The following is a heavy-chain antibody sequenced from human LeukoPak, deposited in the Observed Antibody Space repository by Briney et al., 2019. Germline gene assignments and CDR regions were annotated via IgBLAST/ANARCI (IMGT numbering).Heavy chain of an antibody. J-gene: IGHJ4*02. V-gene: IGHV3-23*01. D-gene: IGHD2/OR15-2a*01. Sequence: GGSLRLSCAASGFIFSNYGMSWVRQAPGKGLEWASGVSTSGRSTYYADSVKGRFTISRDNSKNTMYLQMNSLRAEDTAVYYCAKDRDGGSTTTAKGFDYWGQGTLVTVSS. CDR2: VSTSGRST. CDR3: AKDRDGGSTTTAKGFDY. CDR1: GFIFSNYG.